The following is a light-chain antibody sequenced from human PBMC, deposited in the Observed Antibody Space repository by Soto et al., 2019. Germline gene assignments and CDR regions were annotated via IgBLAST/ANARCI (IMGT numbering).Light chain of an antibody. Sequence: QSVLTQPPSVSGAPGQRVTIYCTGSSSNIGATYDVQWYQQLPGTAPKLLIYGNSNRPSGVPDRFSGTKSGTSASLAITGLEAHEGDYYYSQSYHRSLSSESVFGTGTAVTV. CDR2: GNS. V-gene: IGLV1-40*01. CDR3: QSYHRSLSSESV. CDR1: SSNIGATYD. J-gene: IGLJ1*01.